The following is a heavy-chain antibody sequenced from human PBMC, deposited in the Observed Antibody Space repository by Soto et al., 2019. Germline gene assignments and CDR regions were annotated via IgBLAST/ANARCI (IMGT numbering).Heavy chain of an antibody. V-gene: IGHV1-18*01. Sequence: QIQLVQSGAEVKKPGASVKVSCKASGYTFSSYITWVRQAPGQGLEWMGWISAYNGNTNYAQNLQGRVTMTTDPSTSTAYMELRSLRSDDTAVYYCARDLPPVDSWGQGTLVTVSS. J-gene: IGHJ4*02. CDR2: ISAYNGNT. CDR1: GYTFSSY. CDR3: ARDLPPVDS.